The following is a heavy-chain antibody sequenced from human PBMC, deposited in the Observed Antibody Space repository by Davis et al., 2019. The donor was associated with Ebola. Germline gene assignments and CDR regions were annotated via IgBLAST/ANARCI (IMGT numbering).Heavy chain of an antibody. CDR3: VKGEYCSMFACYPWYNVMDA. J-gene: IGHJ6*02. CDR2: IYDQST. Sequence: GESLKISCAASGFTVSSNHMSWVRQAPGKGLAWVSVIYDQSTAYADSVRGRFIISRDNSKNTLYLQMNNLRAEDTAIYYCVKGEYCSMFACYPWYNVMDAWGQGTTVTVSS. D-gene: IGHD2-2*01. V-gene: IGHV3-53*01. CDR1: GFTVSSNH.